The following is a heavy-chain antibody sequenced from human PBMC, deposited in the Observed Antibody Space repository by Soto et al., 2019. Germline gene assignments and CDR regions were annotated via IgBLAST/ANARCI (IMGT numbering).Heavy chain of an antibody. CDR1: GGSINSANW. CDR2: IYHTGTT. J-gene: IGHJ5*02. D-gene: IGHD3-10*01. V-gene: IGHV4-4*02. Sequence: QVQLQESGPGLVMPSGTLILTCDVSGGSINSANWWAWVRQSPGKGLEWIGEIYHTGTTTYNPSLENRVSILYDKSYTHFSLNLNSVTTADTAVYYCVRSFSPNYSYGGHSWFGPWGQGILVTVSS. CDR3: VRSFSPNYSYGGHSWFGP.